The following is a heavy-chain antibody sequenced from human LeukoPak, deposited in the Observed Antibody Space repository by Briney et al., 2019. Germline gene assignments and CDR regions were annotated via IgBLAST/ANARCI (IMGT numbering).Heavy chain of an antibody. D-gene: IGHD3-3*01. CDR1: GGTFSSYA. CDR3: ARNAIFGVVTLDY. J-gene: IGHJ4*02. V-gene: IGHV1-69*13. CDR2: IIPIFGTA. Sequence: ASVTVSCKASGGTFSSYAISWVRQAPGQGLEWMGGIIPIFGTANYAQKFQGRVTITADESTSTAYMELSSLRSEDTAVYYCARNAIFGVVTLDYWGQGTLVTVSS.